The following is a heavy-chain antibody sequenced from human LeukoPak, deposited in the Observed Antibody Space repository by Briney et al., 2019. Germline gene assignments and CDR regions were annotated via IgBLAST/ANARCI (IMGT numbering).Heavy chain of an antibody. CDR1: GFTFSSYW. J-gene: IGHJ6*03. Sequence: PGGSLRLSCAASGFTFSSYWMSWVRQAPGKGLEWVSYISSSSSTIYYADSVKGRFTISRDNAKNSLYLQMNSLRAEDTAVYYCARDLKVTTSRGGWYYYMDVWGKGTTVTVSS. CDR3: ARDLKVTTSRGGWYYYMDV. D-gene: IGHD4-17*01. V-gene: IGHV3-48*01. CDR2: ISSSSSTI.